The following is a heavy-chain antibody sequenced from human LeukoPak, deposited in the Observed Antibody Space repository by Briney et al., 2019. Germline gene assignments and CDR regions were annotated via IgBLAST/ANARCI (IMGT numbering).Heavy chain of an antibody. Sequence: PSETLSLTCTVSGGSIRSYYWSWIRQPAGRGLEWIGRIYTSGSANFNSSLTSRVTMSVDTSKNQFSLKLSSVTAADTAVYYCARDRNYYDSSGYHDYWGQGTLVTVSS. CDR3: ARDRNYYDSSGYHDY. D-gene: IGHD3-22*01. CDR2: IYTSGSA. J-gene: IGHJ4*02. V-gene: IGHV4-4*07. CDR1: GGSIRSYY.